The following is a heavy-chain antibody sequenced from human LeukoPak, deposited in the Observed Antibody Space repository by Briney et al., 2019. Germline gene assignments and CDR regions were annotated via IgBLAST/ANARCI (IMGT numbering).Heavy chain of an antibody. CDR2: IYHSGST. CDR3: ARLNDLDYGGNGFDY. J-gene: IGHJ4*02. Sequence: SETLSLTCTVSGGSISSGGYYWSWIRQPPGKGLEWIGYIYHSGSTYYNPSLKSRVTISVDRSKNQFSLKLSSVTAAGTAVYYCARLNDLDYGGNGFDYWGQGTLVTVSS. CDR1: GGSISSGGYY. V-gene: IGHV4-30-2*01. D-gene: IGHD4-23*01.